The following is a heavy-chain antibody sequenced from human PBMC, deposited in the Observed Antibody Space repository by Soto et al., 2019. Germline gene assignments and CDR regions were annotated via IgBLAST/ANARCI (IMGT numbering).Heavy chain of an antibody. CDR3: AREYTSSWYYFDY. CDR1: GGSISSDY. J-gene: IGHJ4*02. Sequence: SETLSLTCTVSGGSISSDYWSWIRQPPGKGLEWIGYVYYSGSTNYNPYLKSRVTISVHTSKNQFSLKLSSVTAADTAVYYCAREYTSSWYYFDYWGKGTLVTVSS. D-gene: IGHD6-13*01. V-gene: IGHV4-59*01. CDR2: VYYSGST.